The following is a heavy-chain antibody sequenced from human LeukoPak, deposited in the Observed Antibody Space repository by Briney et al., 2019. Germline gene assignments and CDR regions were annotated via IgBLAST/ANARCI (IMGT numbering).Heavy chain of an antibody. Sequence: GASVKVSCKASGYTFTSYGISWVRQAPGQGLEWMGWISAYNGNTNYAQKLRGRVTMTTDTSTSTAYMELRSLRSDDTAVYYCARCRYYDSSGYPPCGMDVWGQGTTVTVSS. CDR3: ARCRYYDSSGYPPCGMDV. V-gene: IGHV1-18*04. D-gene: IGHD3-22*01. J-gene: IGHJ6*02. CDR1: GYTFTSYG. CDR2: ISAYNGNT.